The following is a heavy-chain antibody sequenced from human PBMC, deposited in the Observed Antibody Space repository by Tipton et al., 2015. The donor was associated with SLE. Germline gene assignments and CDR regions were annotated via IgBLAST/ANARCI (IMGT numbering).Heavy chain of an antibody. Sequence: GLVKPSETLSVMCTASGGSISSYYWNWIRQPPGKGLEWIGYIHYSGSTNYNPSLSSRVSMSLDTSRNQVSLRVNSVTAVDTAVYYCAREEWDLEQSAFDTWGQGIMVTVSS. D-gene: IGHD1-26*01. CDR1: GGSISSYY. CDR2: IHYSGST. CDR3: AREEWDLEQSAFDT. V-gene: IGHV4-59*01. J-gene: IGHJ3*02.